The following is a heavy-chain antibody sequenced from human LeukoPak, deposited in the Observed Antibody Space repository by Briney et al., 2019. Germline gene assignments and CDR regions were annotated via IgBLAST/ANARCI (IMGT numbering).Heavy chain of an antibody. CDR3: ARVTVGDYDYVWGSYDGGYFFDY. CDR2: IYHSGST. D-gene: IGHD3-16*01. CDR1: SYSISSGYY. J-gene: IGHJ4*02. V-gene: IGHV4-38-2*01. Sequence: SETLSLTCAVPSYSISSGYYWGWIRQSPGKGLEWIGTIYHSGSTYYNPSLKSRLTISVDASKNQFSLKLSSVTAADTAVYYCARVTVGDYDYVWGSYDGGYFFDYWGQGTLVTVSS.